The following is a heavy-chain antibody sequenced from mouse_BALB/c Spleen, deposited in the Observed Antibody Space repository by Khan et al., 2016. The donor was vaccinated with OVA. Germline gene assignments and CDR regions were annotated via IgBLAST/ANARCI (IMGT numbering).Heavy chain of an antibody. D-gene: IGHD2-10*01. Sequence: QIQLVQSGPELKKPGETAKISCKASGHTFTKYGMNWVKQAPGKGLKWMGWINTYTGEPTYADDFNGRFAFSLETSASTAYLQLNNLKNEDTATYYCARPPYFSYVLDNWGQGTSVTVSS. CDR1: GHTFTKYG. J-gene: IGHJ4*01. CDR3: ARPPYFSYVLDN. V-gene: IGHV9-3-1*01. CDR2: INTYTGEP.